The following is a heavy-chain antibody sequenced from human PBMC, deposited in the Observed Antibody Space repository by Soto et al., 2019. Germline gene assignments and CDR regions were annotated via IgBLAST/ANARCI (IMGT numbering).Heavy chain of an antibody. CDR1: GASISGYH. D-gene: IGHD2-15*01. Sequence: SETLSLTCTVSGASISGYHWSWIRQFPGKGLECLGYIYYSGSTNYNPSLKSRVTISVDTSKNQFSLKLSSVTAADTAVYYCARDTPPGPWGRGTLVTVSS. V-gene: IGHV4-59*01. CDR2: IYYSGST. CDR3: ARDTPPGP. J-gene: IGHJ5*02.